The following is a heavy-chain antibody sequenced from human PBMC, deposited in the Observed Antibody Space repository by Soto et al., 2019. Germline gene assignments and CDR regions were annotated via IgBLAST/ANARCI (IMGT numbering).Heavy chain of an antibody. Sequence: SETLSLTCAVYGGSFSGYYWSWIRQPPGKGLEWIGEINHSGSTNYNPSLKSRVTISVDTSKNQFSLKLSSVTAADTAVYYCARGGCGGSCYSGPPGGFDPWGHGTLVTVSS. J-gene: IGHJ5*02. CDR3: ARGGCGGSCYSGPPGGFDP. CDR2: INHSGST. V-gene: IGHV4-34*01. D-gene: IGHD2-15*01. CDR1: GGSFSGYY.